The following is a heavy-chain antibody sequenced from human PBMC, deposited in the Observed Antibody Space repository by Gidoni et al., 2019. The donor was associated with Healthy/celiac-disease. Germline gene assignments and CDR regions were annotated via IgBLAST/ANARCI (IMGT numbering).Heavy chain of an antibody. D-gene: IGHD6-13*01. CDR3: ARGPNSSSWLGGLDY. CDR1: GGSISSGSYY. J-gene: IGHJ4*02. CDR2: IYTSGST. Sequence: QVQLQESGPGLVKPSQTLSLTCTVSGGSISSGSYYWSWIRQPAGKGLEWIGRIYTSGSTNYNPSLKSRVTISVDTSKNQFSLKLSSVTAADTAVYYCARGPNSSSWLGGLDYWGQGTLVTVSS. V-gene: IGHV4-61*02.